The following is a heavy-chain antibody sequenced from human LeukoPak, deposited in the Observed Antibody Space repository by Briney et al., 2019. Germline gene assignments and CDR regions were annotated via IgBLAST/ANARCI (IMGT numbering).Heavy chain of an antibody. CDR3: ARDLTAGTEDYYYYYMDV. Sequence: SVKVSCKASGGTFSSYTISWVRQAPGQGLEWMGRIIPILGIANYVQKFQGRVTITADKSTSTAYMELSSLRSEDTAVYYCARDLTAGTEDYYYYYMDVWGKGTTVTVSS. J-gene: IGHJ6*03. CDR2: IIPILGIA. CDR1: GGTFSSYT. V-gene: IGHV1-69*04. D-gene: IGHD6-13*01.